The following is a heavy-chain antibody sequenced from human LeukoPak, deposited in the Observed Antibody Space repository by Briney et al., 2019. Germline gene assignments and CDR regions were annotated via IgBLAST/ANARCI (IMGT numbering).Heavy chain of an antibody. Sequence: PSETLSLTCTVSGGSISNYFWGWIRQPAGAGLEWIGRVYTSGNTDYNPSLKSRVSMSVDKSKNQFYLKLNSVTAADTAMYHCAREFREDIGDGYYYEYWGQGTLVTVSS. V-gene: IGHV4-4*07. CDR1: GGSISNYF. D-gene: IGHD3-22*01. CDR3: AREFREDIGDGYYYEY. CDR2: VYTSGNT. J-gene: IGHJ4*02.